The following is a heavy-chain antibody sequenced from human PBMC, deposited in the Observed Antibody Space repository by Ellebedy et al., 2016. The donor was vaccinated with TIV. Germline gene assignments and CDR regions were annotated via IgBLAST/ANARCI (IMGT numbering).Heavy chain of an antibody. D-gene: IGHD6-19*01. CDR1: GYTFTDYG. V-gene: IGHV1-18*04. CDR3: ARDQRGGYSSGWFNY. J-gene: IGHJ4*02. Sequence: AASVKVSCTASGYTFTDYGISWVRQAPGQGPEWMGWISSYNGNTNYAQSFQGRVTMTTETSTSTVHMELASLRSDDTAVYYCARDQRGGYSSGWFNYWGQGTRVTVSS. CDR2: ISSYNGNT.